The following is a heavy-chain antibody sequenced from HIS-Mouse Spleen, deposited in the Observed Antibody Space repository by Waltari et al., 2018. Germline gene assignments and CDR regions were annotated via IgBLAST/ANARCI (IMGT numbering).Heavy chain of an antibody. CDR1: GGSTSSGVYY. Sequence: QVQLQESGTGLVKPSQPLSLTCTVSGGSTSSGVYYWTWIRQHPGSGLEWIRYFYYSGSTYYNPSLKSRVTISVDTSKNQFSLKLSSVTAADTAVYYCARSPYYDFWSGYSDNWFDPWGQGTLVTVSS. J-gene: IGHJ5*02. D-gene: IGHD3-3*01. CDR3: ARSPYYDFWSGYSDNWFDP. V-gene: IGHV4-31*03. CDR2: FYYSGST.